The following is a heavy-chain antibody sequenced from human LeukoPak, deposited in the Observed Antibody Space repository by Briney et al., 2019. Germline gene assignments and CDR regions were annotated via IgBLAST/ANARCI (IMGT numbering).Heavy chain of an antibody. CDR1: GFTFDDYA. D-gene: IGHD2-2*01. CDR3: VRSWGPYCSSTSCHDYYYGMDV. V-gene: IGHV3-43*02. J-gene: IGHJ6*02. Sequence: GGSLRLSCAASGFTFDDYAMHWVRQAPGKGLEWVSLISGDGGSTYYADSVRGRFTISRDNSKNTLYLQMSSLRAGDTAVYYCVRSWGPYCSSTSCHDYYYGMDVWGQGTTVTVSS. CDR2: ISGDGGST.